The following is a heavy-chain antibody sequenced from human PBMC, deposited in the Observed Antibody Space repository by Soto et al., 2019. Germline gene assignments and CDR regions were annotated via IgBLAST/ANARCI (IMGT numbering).Heavy chain of an antibody. V-gene: IGHV1-18*01. D-gene: IGHD6-19*01. CDR3: AREPVAGIWFDP. CDR2: SNSYNGNT. Sequence: QVQLVQSGAEVKKPGASVKVSCRASGYTFTSYGISWVRQAPGQGLEWKGWSNSYNGNTNYAQKRQGRVTMTTATSTSTAYVELRSLRSDDTAVYYCAREPVAGIWFDPWGHGTLVTGSS. J-gene: IGHJ5*02. CDR1: GYTFTSYG.